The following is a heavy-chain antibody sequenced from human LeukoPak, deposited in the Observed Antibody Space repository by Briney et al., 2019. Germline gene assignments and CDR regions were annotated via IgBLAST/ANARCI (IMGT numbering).Heavy chain of an antibody. CDR2: ISGSGGAT. Sequence: GGSLRLSCAASGFTFSSYPMNWVRQAPGKGLEWVSVISGSGGATFYGDSVQGRFTISRDNSRDTLYLQMSSLRAEDTAVYYCGKYLQTTVGADDYWGQGTLVTVSS. J-gene: IGHJ4*02. CDR3: GKYLQTTVGADDY. V-gene: IGHV3-23*01. CDR1: GFTFSSYP. D-gene: IGHD1-26*01.